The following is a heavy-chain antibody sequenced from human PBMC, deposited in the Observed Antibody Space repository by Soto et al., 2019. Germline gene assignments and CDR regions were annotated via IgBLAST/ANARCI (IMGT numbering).Heavy chain of an antibody. J-gene: IGHJ4*02. V-gene: IGHV1-18*04. CDR2: ISAYNGNT. CDR3: ARQSSSRRITIFGVVIRTEELDY. CDR1: GYTFTSYG. D-gene: IGHD3-3*01. Sequence: ASVKVSCKASGYTFTSYGISWVRQTPGQGLEWMGWISAYNGNTNYAQKLQGRVTMTTDTSTSTAYMELRSLRSDDTAVYYCARQSSSRRITIFGVVIRTEELDYWGQGTLVTVSS.